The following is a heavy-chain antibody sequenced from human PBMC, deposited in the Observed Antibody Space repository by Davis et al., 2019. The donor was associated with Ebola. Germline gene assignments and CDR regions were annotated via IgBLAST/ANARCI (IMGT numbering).Heavy chain of an antibody. D-gene: IGHD4-17*01. Sequence: MPGGSLRLSCTVSGGSISSYYWSWIRQPPGKGLEWIGYIYYSGSTNYNPSLKSRVTISVDTSKNQFSLKLSSVTAADTAVYYCARRDYHTSLDYWGQGTLVIVSS. CDR1: GGSISSYY. CDR3: ARRDYHTSLDY. V-gene: IGHV4-59*01. J-gene: IGHJ4*02. CDR2: IYYSGST.